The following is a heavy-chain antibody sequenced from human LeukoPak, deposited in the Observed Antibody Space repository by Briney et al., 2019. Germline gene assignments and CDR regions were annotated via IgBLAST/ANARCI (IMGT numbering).Heavy chain of an antibody. J-gene: IGHJ4*02. Sequence: GGSLRLSCAASGFTFSSFGMHWVRQAPGKGLEWVAFIRYDGSNKYYADSVKGRFTISRDNSKNTRYLQMNSLRAEDTAVDYCAKEPSGSYWGWGQGTLVTVSS. CDR3: AKEPSGSYWG. CDR2: IRYDGSNK. D-gene: IGHD3-10*01. CDR1: GFTFSSFG. V-gene: IGHV3-30*02.